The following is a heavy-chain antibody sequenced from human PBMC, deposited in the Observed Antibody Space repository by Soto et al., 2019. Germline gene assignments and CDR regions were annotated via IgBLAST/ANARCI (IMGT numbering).Heavy chain of an antibody. CDR2: MWNDGSNK. V-gene: IGHV3-33*01. D-gene: IGHD3-3*01. CDR3: AREFWSGPFDY. J-gene: IGHJ4*02. CDR1: GFTFSSYG. Sequence: QVQLVESGGGVVQPGRSLRLSCAASGFTFSSYGMHWVRQAPGKGLEWVAVMWNDGSNKYYADSVKGRFTISRDNSKNTLYLQVNSLRAEETAVYYCAREFWSGPFDYWGQGTLVTVSS.